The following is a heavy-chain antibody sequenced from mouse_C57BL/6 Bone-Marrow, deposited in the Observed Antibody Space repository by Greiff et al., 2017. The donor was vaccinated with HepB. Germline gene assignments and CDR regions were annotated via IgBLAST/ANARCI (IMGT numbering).Heavy chain of an antibody. J-gene: IGHJ3*01. CDR1: GYTFTSYG. Sequence: VQLQQSGAELARPGASVKLSCKASGYTFTSYGISWVKQRTGQGLEWIGEIYPRSGNTYYNEKFKGKATLTADKSSSTAYMELRSLTSEDSAVYFCARGSGVRPFAYWGQGTLVTVSA. CDR3: ARGSGVRPFAY. D-gene: IGHD2-14*01. V-gene: IGHV1-81*01. CDR2: IYPRSGNT.